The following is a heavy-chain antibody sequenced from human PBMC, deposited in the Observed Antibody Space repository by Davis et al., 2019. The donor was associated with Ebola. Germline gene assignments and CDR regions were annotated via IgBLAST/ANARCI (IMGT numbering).Heavy chain of an antibody. CDR3: ATQGFLEWHKWFDP. J-gene: IGHJ5*02. Sequence: AASVKVSCKASGGTFSSYAISWVRQTPGQGLEWMGRIIPILGIANYAQKFQGRVTMTEDTSTDIAYMELSSLRSEDTAVYYCATQGFLEWHKWFDPWGQGTLVTVSS. CDR1: GGTFSSYA. V-gene: IGHV1-69*04. CDR2: IIPILGIA. D-gene: IGHD3-3*01.